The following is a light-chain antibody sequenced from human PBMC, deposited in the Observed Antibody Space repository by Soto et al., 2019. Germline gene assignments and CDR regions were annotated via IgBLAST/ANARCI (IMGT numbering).Light chain of an antibody. CDR2: GAS. V-gene: IGKV3-15*01. CDR3: QQYNNWTPLT. J-gene: IGKJ4*01. CDR1: QSVSSN. Sequence: EIVMTQSPATLSVSPEERATLSCRASQSVSSNLAWYQQKPGQAPRLLIYGASTRATGIPARFSGSGSGTEFTLTISSLQSEDFAVYYCQQYNNWTPLTFGGGTKVDIK.